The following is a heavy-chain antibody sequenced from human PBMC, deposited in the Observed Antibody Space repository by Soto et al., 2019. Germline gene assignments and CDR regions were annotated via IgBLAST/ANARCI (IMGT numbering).Heavy chain of an antibody. CDR2: INAGNGNT. CDR3: ARAVAVPADFDY. J-gene: IGHJ4*02. Sequence: ASVKVSCKASGYTFTSYAMHWVRQAPGQWLEWMGWINAGNGNTKYSQKFQGRVTITRDTSASTAYMELSSLRSEDTAVYYCARAVAVPADFDYWGQGTLVTVSS. CDR1: GYTFTSYA. V-gene: IGHV1-3*01. D-gene: IGHD6-19*01.